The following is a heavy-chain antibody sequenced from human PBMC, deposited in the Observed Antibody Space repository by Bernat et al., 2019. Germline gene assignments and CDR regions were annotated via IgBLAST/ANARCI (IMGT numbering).Heavy chain of an antibody. D-gene: IGHD1-20*01. V-gene: IGHV3-30-3*01. CDR2: ISYDGSNK. Sequence: QVQLVESGGGVVQPGRSLRLSCAASGFTFSSYAMHWVRQAPGKGLGWVAVISYDGSNKYYADSVNGRFTISRDNSKNTLYLQMNSLRAEDTAVYYCAGGEYNWNDGDDAFDIWGQGTMVTVSS. J-gene: IGHJ3*02. CDR3: AGGEYNWNDGDDAFDI. CDR1: GFTFSSYA.